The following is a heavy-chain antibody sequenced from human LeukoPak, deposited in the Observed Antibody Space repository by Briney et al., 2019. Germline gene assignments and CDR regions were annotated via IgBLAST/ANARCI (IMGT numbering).Heavy chain of an antibody. Sequence: VASVKVSCKTSGYSFIDYYIHWVRQAPGQGLEWMGWINSNSADTNYAQNFQGRVTMTRDTSISTAYMELSRLRSDDTAVYYCAGWRYFDYWGQGTLVTVSS. J-gene: IGHJ4*02. CDR3: AGWRYFDY. D-gene: IGHD6-19*01. V-gene: IGHV1-2*02. CDR1: GYSFIDYY. CDR2: INSNSADT.